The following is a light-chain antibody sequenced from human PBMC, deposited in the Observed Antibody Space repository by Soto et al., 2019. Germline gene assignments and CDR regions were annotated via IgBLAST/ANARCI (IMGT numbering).Light chain of an antibody. CDR3: QQYHDLPLP. Sequence: DIQLTQSPSSLSASVGNRVTITCQATQALISYLNWFHQKPGKAPKLLIYDASHLEPGVPSRISGSGSGTEFIFTISRLQPEETGTYYCQQYHDLPLPFGGGTKVEV. V-gene: IGKV1-33*01. J-gene: IGKJ4*01. CDR1: QALISY. CDR2: DAS.